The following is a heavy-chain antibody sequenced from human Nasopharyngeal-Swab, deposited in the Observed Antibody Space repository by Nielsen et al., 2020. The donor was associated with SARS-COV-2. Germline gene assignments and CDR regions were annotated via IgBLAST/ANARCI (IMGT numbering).Heavy chain of an antibody. Sequence: GESLKISCAASGFTFSSYAMHWVRQAPGKGLEYVSAISSNGGSTYYADSVKGRFTISRDNSKNTLYLQMGSLRAEDMAVYYCARTTTVTTSESWYFDLWGRGTLVTVSS. CDR2: ISSNGGST. CDR1: GFTFSSYA. CDR3: ARTTTVTTSESWYFDL. D-gene: IGHD4-17*01. V-gene: IGHV3-64*02. J-gene: IGHJ2*01.